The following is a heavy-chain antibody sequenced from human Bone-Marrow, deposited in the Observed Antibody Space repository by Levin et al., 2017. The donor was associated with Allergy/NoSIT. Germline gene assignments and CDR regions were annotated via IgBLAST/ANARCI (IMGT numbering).Heavy chain of an antibody. CDR1: GFTFSTYD. V-gene: IGHV3-13*01. CDR2: IGTAGDT. J-gene: IGHJ3*02. Sequence: GGSLRLSCSVSGFTFSTYDMHWVRQATGKSLEWVSAIGTAGDTYYSDSVKGRFTISRENARNSFHLQVNSLMAGDTAVYYWARGRGGYYIDRSGEYVNALEMWGQGTMVTVSS. CDR3: ARGRGGYYIDRSGEYVNALEM. D-gene: IGHD3-22*01.